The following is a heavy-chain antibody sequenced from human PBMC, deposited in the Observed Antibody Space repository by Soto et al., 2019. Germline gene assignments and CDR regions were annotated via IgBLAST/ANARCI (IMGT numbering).Heavy chain of an antibody. J-gene: IGHJ4*02. Sequence: GESLKISCATSGFTFSKAWVGWVRQAPGKGLEWVGRIMSKTDGGTTDYAAPVKGRFTISRDDSKSTLYLQMNSLKTEDTAFYYCTTDSGMSPYSFDYWGQGTLVTVS. V-gene: IGHV3-15*01. CDR2: IMSKTDGGTT. D-gene: IGHD1-26*01. CDR1: GFTFSKAW. CDR3: TTDSGMSPYSFDY.